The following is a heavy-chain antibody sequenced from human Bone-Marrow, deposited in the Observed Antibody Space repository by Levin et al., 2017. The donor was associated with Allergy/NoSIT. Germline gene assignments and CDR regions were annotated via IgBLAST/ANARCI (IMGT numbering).Heavy chain of an antibody. D-gene: IGHD3-10*01. CDR3: ARGWFGELLSH. CDR1: GFTVSSNY. V-gene: IGHV3-53*01. Sequence: GVLKISCAASGFTVSSNYMSWVRQAPGKGPEWVSVIYSGGSTYYADSVKGRFTISRDNSKNTLYLQMNSLRAEDTAVYYCARGWFGELLSHWGQGTLVTVSS. CDR2: IYSGGST. J-gene: IGHJ4*02.